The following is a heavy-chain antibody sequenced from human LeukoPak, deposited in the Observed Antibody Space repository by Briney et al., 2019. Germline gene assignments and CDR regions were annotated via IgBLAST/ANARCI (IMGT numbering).Heavy chain of an antibody. CDR2: ISSDGSST. V-gene: IGHV3-74*01. CDR1: GFTFSHYW. Sequence: GGSLRLSCVVSGFTFSHYWMNWVRQAPGKGLVWVSRISSDGSSTSYADSVKGRFTISRDNAKNTLYLQMNSLRAEDTAVYYCARDTDTVTTILDYWGQGTLVTVSS. J-gene: IGHJ4*02. D-gene: IGHD4-17*01. CDR3: ARDTDTVTTILDY.